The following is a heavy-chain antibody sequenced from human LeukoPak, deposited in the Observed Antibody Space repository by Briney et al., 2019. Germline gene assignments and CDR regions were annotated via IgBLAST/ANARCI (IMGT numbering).Heavy chain of an antibody. J-gene: IGHJ4*02. Sequence: GGSLRLSCEASGFTFSNYAMSWVRQAPGKGLEWVSIVSAGGDSTDYMDSAKGRFTISRDNAKNSLYLQMNSLRAEDTAVYYCARDQMGTVTTYFDYWGQGTLVTVSS. CDR3: ARDQMGTVTTYFDY. D-gene: IGHD4-17*01. CDR1: GFTFSNYA. V-gene: IGHV3-23*01. CDR2: VSAGGDST.